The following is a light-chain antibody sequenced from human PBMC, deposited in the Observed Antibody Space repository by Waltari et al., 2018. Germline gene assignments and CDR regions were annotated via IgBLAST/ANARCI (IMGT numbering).Light chain of an antibody. CDR1: QDISNY. Sequence: DIQMTQSPSSLSASVGDRVTITCQASQDISNYLNWYQQKPGKAPKLLIYDASNLETGVPSRFSGSGSGTDFTFTISSLQPEDIATYYCQQYDNLPSVTFGQGTKVEIK. CDR3: QQYDNLPSVT. J-gene: IGKJ1*01. CDR2: DAS. V-gene: IGKV1-33*01.